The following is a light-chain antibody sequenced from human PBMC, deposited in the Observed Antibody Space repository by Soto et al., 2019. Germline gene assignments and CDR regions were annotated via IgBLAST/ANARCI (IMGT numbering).Light chain of an antibody. CDR2: DAS. CDR1: QDIGNY. Sequence: DIPMTQSPSSLSASVGDRVTITCQASQDIGNYLNWYLQKPGKAPKLLISDASSLETGVPSRFSGSGSGTDFTFTISSLQPEDIATYYCQQYDNVPITFGQGTRLDIK. V-gene: IGKV1-33*01. CDR3: QQYDNVPIT. J-gene: IGKJ5*01.